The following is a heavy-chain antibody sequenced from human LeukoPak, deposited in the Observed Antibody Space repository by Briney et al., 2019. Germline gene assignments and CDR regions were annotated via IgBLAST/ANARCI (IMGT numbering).Heavy chain of an antibody. Sequence: GGSLRLSCAASGISFWRHAMYWVRQAPGKGLEWVSGIYGAATATYYADSVKGRFTISRDNSKNTVWLQMNSLRAEDTAVYYCAKSLHDSSTYWSEFRGFDIWGQGTMVTVSS. CDR3: AKSLHDSSTYWSEFRGFDI. D-gene: IGHD4-11*01. V-gene: IGHV3-23*01. J-gene: IGHJ3*02. CDR2: IYGAATAT. CDR1: GISFWRHA.